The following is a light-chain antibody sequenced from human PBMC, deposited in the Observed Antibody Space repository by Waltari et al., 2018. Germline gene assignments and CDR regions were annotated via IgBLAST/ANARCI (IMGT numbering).Light chain of an antibody. CDR1: QSVGRA. Sequence: EIVLTQSPGTLSLSPGERATLSCWASQSVGRALAWYQQKRGQAPRLLIYVASTRASGIPDRCSGSGSGTGFSLTINRLEPEDFAVYYCQHYVRLPVTFGQGTKVEIK. J-gene: IGKJ1*01. V-gene: IGKV3-20*01. CDR2: VAS. CDR3: QHYVRLPVT.